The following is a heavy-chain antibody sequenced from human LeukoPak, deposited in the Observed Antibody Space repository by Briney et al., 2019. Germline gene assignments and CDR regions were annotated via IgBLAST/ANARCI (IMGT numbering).Heavy chain of an antibody. V-gene: IGHV3-30-3*01. J-gene: IGHJ5*01. D-gene: IGHD3-9*01. Sequence: GGSLRLSCAASGFTFSSYAMHWVRQAPGKGLEWVAVISYDGSNKYYADSVKGRFTISRDNSKNTLYLQMNSLRAEDTAVYYCARDHLLRYFDWLSSWGQGTLVTVSS. CDR2: ISYDGSNK. CDR3: ARDHLLRYFDWLSS. CDR1: GFTFSSYA.